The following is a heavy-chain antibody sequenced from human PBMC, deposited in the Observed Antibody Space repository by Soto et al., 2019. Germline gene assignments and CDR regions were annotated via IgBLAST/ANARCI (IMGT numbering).Heavy chain of an antibody. Sequence: PSETLSLTCTVSGGSMNSYYLSWIRQPPGKGLEWIGYIYYSGYTNYNPSLKSRVTISVDTSKNQFSLKLSSVTAADTAVYYCARGIATTEMDFWGQGSTVTVSS. CDR2: IYYSGYT. D-gene: IGHD1-1*01. J-gene: IGHJ6*02. V-gene: IGHV4-59*01. CDR3: ARGIATTEMDF. CDR1: GGSMNSYY.